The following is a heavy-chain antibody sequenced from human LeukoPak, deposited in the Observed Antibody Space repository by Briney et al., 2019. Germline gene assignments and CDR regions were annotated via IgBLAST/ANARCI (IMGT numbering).Heavy chain of an antibody. D-gene: IGHD6-13*01. CDR1: GFTFNNFW. V-gene: IGHV3-7*01. CDR3: ARETPQSSSWTAFDY. J-gene: IGHJ4*02. CDR2: INQGGSER. Sequence: PGGSLRLSCAASGFTFNNFWMYWVRQAPGKGLEWVASINQGGSERFYVDSVKGRFTISRDNAKNSLSLQMNSLRAEDTAVYYCARETPQSSSWTAFDYWGQGTLVTVSS.